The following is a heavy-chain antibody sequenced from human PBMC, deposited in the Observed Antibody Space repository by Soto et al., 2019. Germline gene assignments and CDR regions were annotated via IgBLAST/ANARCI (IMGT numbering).Heavy chain of an antibody. CDR3: AKAGGTTEYFQH. Sequence: SLRLYCAASGFTFDDYAMHWVRQAPGKGLEWVSGISWNSGSIGYADSVKGRFTISRDNAKNSLYLQMNSLRAEDTALYYCAKAGGTTEYFQHWGQGTLVTVSS. CDR1: GFTFDDYA. D-gene: IGHD4-4*01. CDR2: ISWNSGSI. J-gene: IGHJ1*01. V-gene: IGHV3-9*01.